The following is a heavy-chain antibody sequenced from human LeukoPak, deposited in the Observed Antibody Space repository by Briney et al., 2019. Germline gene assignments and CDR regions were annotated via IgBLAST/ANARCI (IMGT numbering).Heavy chain of an antibody. Sequence: SETLSLTCTVSGGSISSYYWSWIRQPPGKGLEWIGYIYYSGSTNYNPSLKSRVTISVDTSKNQFSLKLSSVTAADTAVYYCARSEYYYDSSDYYPNWFDPWGQGSLVTVSS. J-gene: IGHJ5*02. CDR2: IYYSGST. V-gene: IGHV4-59*08. D-gene: IGHD3-22*01. CDR1: GGSISSYY. CDR3: ARSEYYYDSSDYYPNWFDP.